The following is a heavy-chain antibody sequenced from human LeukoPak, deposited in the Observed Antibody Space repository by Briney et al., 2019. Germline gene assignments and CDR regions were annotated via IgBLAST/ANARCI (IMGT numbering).Heavy chain of an antibody. CDR3: AKDMGYYYGSGSRFDI. CDR2: IKQDGNEK. CDR1: GFTSSSYW. Sequence: GGSLRLSCAASGFTSSSYWMTWVRQAPGKGLEWVANIKQDGNEKYYVDSVKGRFTISRDNAKNSLYLQMNSLRAEDTALYYCAKDMGYYYGSGSRFDIWGQGTMVTVSS. V-gene: IGHV3-7*03. D-gene: IGHD3-10*01. J-gene: IGHJ3*02.